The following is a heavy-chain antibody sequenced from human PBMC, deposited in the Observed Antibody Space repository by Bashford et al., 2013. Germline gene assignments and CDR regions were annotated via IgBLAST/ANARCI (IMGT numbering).Heavy chain of an antibody. D-gene: IGHD1-26*01. CDR2: IYYSGST. CDR3: ARQAQGNSGSHTFDY. Sequence: SETLSLTCTVSGGSISNYYWSWIRQPPGKGLEWIGYIYYSGSTNYNPSLKSRVTISVDTSKNQFSLKLSSVTAADTAVYYCARQAQGNSGSHTFDYWGQGTLVTVSS. J-gene: IGHJ4*02. V-gene: IGHV4-59*08. CDR1: GGSISNYY.